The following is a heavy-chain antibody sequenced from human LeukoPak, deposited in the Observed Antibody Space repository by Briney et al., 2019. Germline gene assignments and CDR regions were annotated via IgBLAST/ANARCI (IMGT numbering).Heavy chain of an antibody. Sequence: GRSLRLSCASSGFTSSWYAIRWVRQAPGKGLEWVAVISYDGSNEYYADSVKGRFTISRDNSKNTLYLQMNSLSVEDTAVYYCARVGYYDSGPFSYCVHWGQGTLVTVSS. V-gene: IGHV3-30-3*01. J-gene: IGHJ4*02. D-gene: IGHD3-10*01. CDR3: ARVGYYDSGPFSYCVH. CDR2: ISYDGSNE. CDR1: GFTSSWYA.